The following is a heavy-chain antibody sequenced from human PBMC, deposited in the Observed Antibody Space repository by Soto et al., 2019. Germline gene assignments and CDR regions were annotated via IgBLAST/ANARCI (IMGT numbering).Heavy chain of an antibody. D-gene: IGHD3-22*01. Sequence: SVKVSCKASGGTFSSYAISWVRQAPGQGLEWMGGIIPIFGTANYAQKFQGRVTITADESTSTAYMELSSLRSEDTAVYYCARDGYYDSSGYSWFDPWGQGTLVTVSS. J-gene: IGHJ5*02. CDR2: IIPIFGTA. V-gene: IGHV1-69*13. CDR1: GGTFSSYA. CDR3: ARDGYYDSSGYSWFDP.